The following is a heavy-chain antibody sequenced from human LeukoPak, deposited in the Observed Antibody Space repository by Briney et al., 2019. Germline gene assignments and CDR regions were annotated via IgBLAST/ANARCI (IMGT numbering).Heavy chain of an antibody. CDR1: GVSISSYY. J-gene: IGHJ4*02. Sequence: PSETLSLTCTVSGVSISSYYWSWIRQPPGKGLEWIGYMYYSGSTNYNPSLNSRVTILVDTSNNQFSLKLSSVTAADTAVYYCARHLGGSSGFRYFDYWGQGTLVTVSS. CDR2: MYYSGST. V-gene: IGHV4-59*08. CDR3: ARHLGGSSGFRYFDY. D-gene: IGHD3-10*01.